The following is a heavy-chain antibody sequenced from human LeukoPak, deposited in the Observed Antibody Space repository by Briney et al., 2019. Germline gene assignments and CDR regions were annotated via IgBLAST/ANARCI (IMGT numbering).Heavy chain of an antibody. D-gene: IGHD5-12*01. J-gene: IGHJ4*02. CDR1: GYTFTSYY. V-gene: IGHV1-46*01. Sequence: GASVKVSCKASGYTFTSYYMHWMRQAPGQGLEWMGIINPSGGSTSYAQKFQGRVTMTRDTSTSTVYMELSSLRSEDTAVYYCARDWGDYDFLDYWGQGTLVTVSS. CDR3: ARDWGDYDFLDY. CDR2: INPSGGST.